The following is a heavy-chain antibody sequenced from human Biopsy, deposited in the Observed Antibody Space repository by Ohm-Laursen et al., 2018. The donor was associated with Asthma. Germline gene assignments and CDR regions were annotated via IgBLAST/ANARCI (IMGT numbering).Heavy chain of an antibody. Sequence: SLRLSCAAPGFTFSSYGMHWVRQAPGKGLEWVAVVWYDGSNKYYADSVKGRFTISRDNSKNTLYLQMNSLRAEDTAVYYCAKGHGDYVFPYFQHWGQGTLVTVSS. CDR2: VWYDGSNK. D-gene: IGHD4-17*01. CDR1: GFTFSSYG. J-gene: IGHJ1*01. V-gene: IGHV3-33*06. CDR3: AKGHGDYVFPYFQH.